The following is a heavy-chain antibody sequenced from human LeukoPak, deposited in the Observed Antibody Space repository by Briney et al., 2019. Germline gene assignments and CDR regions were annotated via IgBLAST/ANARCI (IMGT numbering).Heavy chain of an antibody. CDR1: GYSITSGYY. V-gene: IGHV4-38-2*02. D-gene: IGHD2-15*01. Sequence: TETLSLTCTVSGYSITSGYYWAWIRQSPGKGLEWIGSIYHSGNTYYNPSPKSRVIILVDTSKNQFSLQLGSVTPTDTAVYYCARAGYCSGVSCYSAVPGKYWGQGALVTVSS. CDR2: IYHSGNT. J-gene: IGHJ4*02. CDR3: ARAGYCSGVSCYSAVPGKY.